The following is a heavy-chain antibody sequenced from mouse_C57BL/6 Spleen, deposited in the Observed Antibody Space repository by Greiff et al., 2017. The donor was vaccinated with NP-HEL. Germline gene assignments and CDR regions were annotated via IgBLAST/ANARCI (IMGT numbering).Heavy chain of an antibody. Sequence: VKLMESGAELARPGASVKLSCKASGYTFTSYGISWVKQRTGQGLEWIGEIYPRSGNTYYNEKFKGKATLTADKSSSTAYMELRSLTSEDSAVYFCARRKGNWAWFAYWGQGTLVTVSA. J-gene: IGHJ3*01. CDR3: ARRKGNWAWFAY. D-gene: IGHD4-1*01. CDR1: GYTFTSYG. V-gene: IGHV1-81*01. CDR2: IYPRSGNT.